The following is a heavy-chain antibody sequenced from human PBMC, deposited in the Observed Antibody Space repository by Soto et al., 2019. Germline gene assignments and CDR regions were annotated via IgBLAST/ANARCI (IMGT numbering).Heavy chain of an antibody. CDR2: IVPLSGTP. D-gene: IGHD3-3*01. CDR3: ARDWRQMSRGGFFDY. V-gene: IGHV1-69*06. CDR1: GGNSNSYS. J-gene: IGHJ4*02. Sequence: QVRLVQSGAEVKKPGSSVKLSCKVSGGNSNSYSIAWVRQAPGQGLQWLGTIVPLSGTPNHAQQFQARVTITADTSTSSDYLELSSLRSEDTAIYYCARDWRQMSRGGFFDYWGQGSLVTISS.